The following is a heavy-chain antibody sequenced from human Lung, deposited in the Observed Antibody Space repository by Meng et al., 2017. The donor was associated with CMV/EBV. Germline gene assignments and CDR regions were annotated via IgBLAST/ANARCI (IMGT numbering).Heavy chain of an antibody. V-gene: IGHV3-23*03. Sequence: GESLKISCAASGFTFSSYAMSWVRQAPGKGLEWVSVIYSGGSSTYYADSVKGRFTISRDNSKNTLYLQMNSLRPEDTAVYYCAKVRGYCSSTSCSPLHYWGQGTLVTVSS. CDR1: GFTFSSYA. CDR2: IYSGGSST. J-gene: IGHJ4*02. D-gene: IGHD2-2*01. CDR3: AKVRGYCSSTSCSPLHY.